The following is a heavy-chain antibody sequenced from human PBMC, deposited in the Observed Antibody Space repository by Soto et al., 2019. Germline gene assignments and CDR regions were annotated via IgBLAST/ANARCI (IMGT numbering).Heavy chain of an antibody. CDR2: ISAYNGNT. CDR1: GYTFTSYG. CDR3: ARHHYDFWSGYYGWFDP. J-gene: IGHJ5*02. Sequence: GASVKVSCKASGYTFTSYGISWVRQAPGQGLEWMGWISAYNGNTNYAQKLQGRVTMTPDTSTSTAYMELRSLRSVGTAVYDCARHHYDFWSGYYGWFDPWDQGTLVTVSS. V-gene: IGHV1-18*04. D-gene: IGHD3-3*01.